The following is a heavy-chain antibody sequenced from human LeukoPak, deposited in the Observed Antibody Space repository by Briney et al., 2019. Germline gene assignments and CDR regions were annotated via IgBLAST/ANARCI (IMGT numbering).Heavy chain of an antibody. CDR1: GFSLSPSGRC. CDR3: AHSGTVTSPHDAFDV. D-gene: IGHD4-17*01. V-gene: IGHV2-5*08. CDR2: IYWDDDK. J-gene: IGHJ3*01. Sequence: SGPALVKRTQTLTLICAFSGFSLSPSGRCVSWIRQPPGKALEWLALIYWDDDKRYSPSLKCRLTITKDTSKHQVVLTLTNMDPVNTGTYYCAHSGTVTSPHDAFDVWGQGTMVTVSS.